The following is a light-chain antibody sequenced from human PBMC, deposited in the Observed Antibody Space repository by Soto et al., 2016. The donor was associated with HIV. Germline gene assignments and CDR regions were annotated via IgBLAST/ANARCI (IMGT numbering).Light chain of an antibody. Sequence: DIQMTQSPSSLSASVGDRVTITCQASQDITNYLNWYQQKPGKAPKLLIYDASNLATGVPSRFSGSGSGTDFTFTISGPQPEDIATYYCQQYDNLLSLTFGGGTKVEIK. CDR3: QQYDNLLSLT. J-gene: IGKJ4*01. CDR1: QDITNY. V-gene: IGKV1-33*01. CDR2: DAS.